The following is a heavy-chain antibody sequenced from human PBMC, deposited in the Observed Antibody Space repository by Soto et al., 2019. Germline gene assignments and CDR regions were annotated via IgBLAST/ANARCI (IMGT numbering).Heavy chain of an antibody. D-gene: IGHD6-19*01. J-gene: IGHJ4*02. Sequence: GGSLRLSCVASGFSFSDYEMNWVRQAPGKGLEWISYISRSDNTVHYADSVKGRFTISRDYARNSLYLQMNSLRADDTAFYYCARESYSSGWLEYWGQGTLVTVSS. CDR2: ISRSDNTV. CDR1: GFSFSDYE. CDR3: ARESYSSGWLEY. V-gene: IGHV3-48*03.